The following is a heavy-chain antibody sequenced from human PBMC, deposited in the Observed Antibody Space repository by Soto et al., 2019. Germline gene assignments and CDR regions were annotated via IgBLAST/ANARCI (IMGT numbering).Heavy chain of an antibody. CDR1: GYSFTSYW. V-gene: IGHV5-10-1*01. CDR3: AISRDGYNSRGMDV. Sequence: PGESLKISCKGSGYSFTSYWISWVRQMPGKGLEWMGRIDPSDSYTNYSPSFQGHVTISADKSISTAYLQWSSLKASDTAMYYCAISRDGYNSRGMDVWGQGTTVTVSS. D-gene: IGHD5-12*01. J-gene: IGHJ6*02. CDR2: IDPSDSYT.